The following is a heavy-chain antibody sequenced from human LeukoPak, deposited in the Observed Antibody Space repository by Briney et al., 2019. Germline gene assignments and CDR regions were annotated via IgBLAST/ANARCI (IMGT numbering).Heavy chain of an antibody. Sequence: GESLRISCKGSGNTFTNYWIGWVRQLPGKGLEWMGIIYPGDSETRYSPSFQGQVTMSVDKSSSTAYLQWATLKASDTAIYFCARLSTRLLDHWGQGTRVTVSS. CDR2: IYPGDSET. CDR1: GNTFTNYW. D-gene: IGHD3-3*01. CDR3: ARLSTRLLDH. J-gene: IGHJ4*02. V-gene: IGHV5-51*01.